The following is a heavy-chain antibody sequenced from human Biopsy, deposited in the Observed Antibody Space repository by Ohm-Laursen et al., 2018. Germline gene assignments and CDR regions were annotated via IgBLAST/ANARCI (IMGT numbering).Heavy chain of an antibody. CDR1: GVSVTSRGYY. CDR3: AKGITVYGVVLPYYFDD. Sequence: SQTLSPTCTVSGVSVTSRGYYWTWIRQPPGTGVEWIGHISYSGTTNYKSSLRSRVTISVDPSKNQFSLRLTSVTAADTAVYYCAKGITVYGVVLPYYFDDWGQGTLVTVSS. J-gene: IGHJ4*02. V-gene: IGHV4-61*08. CDR2: ISYSGTT. D-gene: IGHD3-3*01.